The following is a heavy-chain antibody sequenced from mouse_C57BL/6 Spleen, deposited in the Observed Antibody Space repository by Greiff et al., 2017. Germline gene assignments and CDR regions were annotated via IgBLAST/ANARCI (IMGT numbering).Heavy chain of an antibody. D-gene: IGHD1-1*01. CDR2: IYPGDGDT. CDR1: GYAFSSYW. V-gene: IGHV1-80*01. CDR3: ARSPITTVVATPYFDY. J-gene: IGHJ2*01. Sequence: VHLVESGAELVKPGASVKISCKASGYAFSSYWMNWVKQRPGKGLEWIGQIYPGDGDTNYNGKFKGKATLTADKSSSTAYMQLSSLTSEDSAVYFCARSPITTVVATPYFDYWGQGTTLTVSS.